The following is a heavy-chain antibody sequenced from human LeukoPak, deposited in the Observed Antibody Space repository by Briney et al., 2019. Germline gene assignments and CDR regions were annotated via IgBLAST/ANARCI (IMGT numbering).Heavy chain of an antibody. Sequence: ASVKVSCKASGGTFSSYAISWVRQAPGQGLEWMGRIIPIFGTANYAQKFQGRVTITTDESTSTAYMELSSLRSEDTAVYYCARERLERRPYYFDYWGQGTLVTVS. J-gene: IGHJ4*02. V-gene: IGHV1-69*05. CDR1: GGTFSSYA. D-gene: IGHD1-1*01. CDR3: ARERLERRPYYFDY. CDR2: IIPIFGTA.